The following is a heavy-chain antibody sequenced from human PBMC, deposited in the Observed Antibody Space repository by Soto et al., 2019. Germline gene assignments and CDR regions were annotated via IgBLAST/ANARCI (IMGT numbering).Heavy chain of an antibody. J-gene: IGHJ1*01. V-gene: IGHV4-34*01. CDR3: ARGHGSSWSHPHQYFQH. CDR2: INHSGST. Sequence: SETLSLTCAVYGGSFSGYYWSWIRQPPGKGLEWIGEINHSGSTNYNPSLKSRVTISVDTSKNQFSLKLSSVTAADTAVYYCARGHGSSWSHPHQYFQHWGQGTLVTVSS. D-gene: IGHD6-13*01. CDR1: GGSFSGYY.